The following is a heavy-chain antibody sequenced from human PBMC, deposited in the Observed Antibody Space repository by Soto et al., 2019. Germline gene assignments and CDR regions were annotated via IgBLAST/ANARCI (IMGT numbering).Heavy chain of an antibody. Sequence: QVQLVQSGAEVKKPGASVKVSCKASGYTFTSYAMHWVRQAPGQRLEWMGWINAGNGNTKYSQKFQGRVTITRDTSASTAYMELSSLRSEDTAVYYCARDWYCSGGSCDTGHVWDKGTTVTVSS. D-gene: IGHD2-15*01. J-gene: IGHJ6*04. CDR1: GYTFTSYA. CDR3: ARDWYCSGGSCDTGHV. V-gene: IGHV1-3*01. CDR2: INAGNGNT.